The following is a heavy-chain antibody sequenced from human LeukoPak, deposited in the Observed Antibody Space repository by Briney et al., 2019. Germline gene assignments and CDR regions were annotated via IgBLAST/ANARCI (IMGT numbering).Heavy chain of an antibody. CDR3: TRDHCRGDNCPSFDY. D-gene: IGHD2-15*01. J-gene: IGHJ4*02. Sequence: GASVKVSCKPSGYTFTSFGISWVRQAPGQGLEWMGWIGAYNGDTNYAQKFQGRVTMTTDTSTSIAYMDLRSLRSDDTAVYYCTRDHCRGDNCPSFDYWGQGTLVTVSS. V-gene: IGHV1-18*04. CDR1: GYTFTSFG. CDR2: IGAYNGDT.